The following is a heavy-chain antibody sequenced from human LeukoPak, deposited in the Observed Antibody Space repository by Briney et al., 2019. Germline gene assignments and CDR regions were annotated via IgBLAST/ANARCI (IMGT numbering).Heavy chain of an antibody. CDR3: ASTYDYGDYVDY. V-gene: IGHV3-7*01. J-gene: IGHJ4*02. D-gene: IGHD4-17*01. Sequence: GGSLRLSCAASGFTFSSYWMSWVRQAPGKGLEWVANIRQDGSEKYYVDSVKGRFTISRDNAKNSLYLQMNSLRAEDTAVYYCASTYDYGDYVDYWGQGTLVTVSS. CDR2: IRQDGSEK. CDR1: GFTFSSYW.